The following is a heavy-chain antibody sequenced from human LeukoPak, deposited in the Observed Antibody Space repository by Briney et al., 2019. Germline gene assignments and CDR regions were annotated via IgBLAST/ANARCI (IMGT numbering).Heavy chain of an antibody. CDR2: IRYDGSNK. V-gene: IGHV3-30*02. Sequence: GGSLRLSCAASGFTFSSYGMHWVRQAPGKGLEWVAFIRYDGSNKYYADSVKGRFTISRDNSKNTLYLQMNSLRAEDTAVYYCAKFGYSSSQYYFDYWGQGTLVTVSS. D-gene: IGHD6-13*01. CDR3: AKFGYSSSQYYFDY. J-gene: IGHJ4*02. CDR1: GFTFSSYG.